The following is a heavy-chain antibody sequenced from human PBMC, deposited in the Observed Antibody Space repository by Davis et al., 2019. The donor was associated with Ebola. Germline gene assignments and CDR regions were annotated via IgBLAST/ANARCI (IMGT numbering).Heavy chain of an antibody. D-gene: IGHD3-3*01. V-gene: IGHV3-21*04. CDR3: AKSGLSFGVVKYHYGMDV. CDR2: ISSSSSYI. CDR1: GFTFSTYS. J-gene: IGHJ6*04. Sequence: GESLKIPCAASGFTFSTYSMNWVRQAPGQGLEWVSSISSSSSYIYYADSLKGRFTISRDNAKKTLYLQMNSLRAEDTAVYYCAKSGLSFGVVKYHYGMDVWGKGTTVTVSS.